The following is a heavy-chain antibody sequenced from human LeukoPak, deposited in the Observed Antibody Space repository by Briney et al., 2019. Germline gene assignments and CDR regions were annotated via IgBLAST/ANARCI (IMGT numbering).Heavy chain of an antibody. CDR1: GFTLSNYA. CDR3: AKGRGYCTGGSCYSDY. V-gene: IGHV3-23*01. CDR2: ISGSDGST. D-gene: IGHD2-15*01. Sequence: GGSLRLSCTASGFTLSNYAMSWVRQAPGKGLEWVSTISGSDGSTYYADSVKGRFTISRDNSKNTLYLQMNSLRVEDTAIYYCAKGRGYCTGGSCYSDYWGQGTLVTVSS. J-gene: IGHJ4*02.